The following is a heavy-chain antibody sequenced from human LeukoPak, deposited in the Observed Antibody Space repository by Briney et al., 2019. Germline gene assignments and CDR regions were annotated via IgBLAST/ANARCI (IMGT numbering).Heavy chain of an antibody. J-gene: IGHJ3*02. V-gene: IGHV4-30-2*01. Sequence: SETLSLTCTVSGGSISSGGYYWSWIRQPPGKGLEWIGYIYHSGSTYYNPSLKSRVTISVDRSKNQFSLKLSSVTAADTAVYYCARDGLRFWSGYYPDAFDIWGQGTMVTVSS. CDR2: IYHSGST. D-gene: IGHD3-3*01. CDR1: GGSISSGGYY. CDR3: ARDGLRFWSGYYPDAFDI.